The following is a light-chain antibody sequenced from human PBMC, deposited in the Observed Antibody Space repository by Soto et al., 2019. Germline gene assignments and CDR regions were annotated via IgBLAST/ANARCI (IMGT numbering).Light chain of an antibody. CDR1: QSVSSRS. CDR3: QQYNNWPPWT. J-gene: IGKJ1*01. V-gene: IGKV3-15*01. Sequence: IMLTQSPGTLSLFPGERATLSCRASQSVSSRSLAWYQQKPGQAPRLLIYHASARATGVPARISGSGSGTEFTLTISSLQSEDFAVYYCQQYNNWPPWTFGQGTKVDIK. CDR2: HAS.